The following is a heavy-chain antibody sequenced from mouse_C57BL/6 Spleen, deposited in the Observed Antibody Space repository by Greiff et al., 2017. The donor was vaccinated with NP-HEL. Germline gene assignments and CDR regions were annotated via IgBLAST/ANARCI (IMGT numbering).Heavy chain of an antibody. V-gene: IGHV1-39*01. CDR2: INPNYGTT. J-gene: IGHJ4*01. D-gene: IGHD1-1*01. CDR1: GYSFTDYN. CDR3: ARSRYYYGSSYPYYAMDY. Sequence: EVKLQQSGPELVKPGASVKISCKASGYSFTDYNMNWVKQSNGKSLEWIGVINPNYGTTSYNQKFKGKATLTVDQSSSTAYMQLNSLTSEDSAVYYCARSRYYYGSSYPYYAMDYWGQGTSVTVSS.